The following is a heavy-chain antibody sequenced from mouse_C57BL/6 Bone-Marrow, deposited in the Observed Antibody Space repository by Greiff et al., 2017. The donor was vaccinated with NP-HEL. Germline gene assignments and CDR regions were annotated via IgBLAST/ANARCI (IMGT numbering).Heavy chain of an antibody. V-gene: IGHV7-3*01. D-gene: IGHD3-2*02. J-gene: IGHJ2*01. CDR2: IRNKANGYTT. CDR3: ARYPSGSSGPFDY. Sequence: EVQLQESGGGLVQPGGSLSLSCAASGFTFTDYYMSWVRQPPGKALEWLGFIRNKANGYTTEYSASVKGRFTISRDNSQSILYLQMNALRAEDSATYYCARYPSGSSGPFDYWGQGTTLTVSS. CDR1: GFTFTDYY.